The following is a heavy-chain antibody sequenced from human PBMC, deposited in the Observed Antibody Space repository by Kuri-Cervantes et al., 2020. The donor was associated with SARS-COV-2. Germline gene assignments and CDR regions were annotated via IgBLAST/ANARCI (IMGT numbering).Heavy chain of an antibody. CDR1: GYSISSGYY. J-gene: IGHJ6*03. CDR3: RYSGWSGPYYYYMDV. V-gene: IGHV4-38-2*01. Sequence: SETLSLICAVSGYSISSGYYWGWIRQPPGKGLEWIGSIYHSGSTYYNPSLKSRVTISVDTSKNQFSLKLSSVTAADTAVYYCRYSGWSGPYYYYMDVWGKGTTVTVSS. D-gene: IGHD3-3*01. CDR2: IYHSGST.